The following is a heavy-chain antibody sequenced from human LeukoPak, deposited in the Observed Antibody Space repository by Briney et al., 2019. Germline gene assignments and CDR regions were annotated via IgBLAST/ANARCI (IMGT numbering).Heavy chain of an antibody. D-gene: IGHD3-10*01. CDR2: ISSSSSAM. J-gene: IGHJ4*02. V-gene: IGHV3-48*02. CDR3: ARGSGNSFDY. Sequence: GGSLRLSCAASGFTFSSYSMSWVRQAPGKGLEWVSYISSSSSAMYYADSMKGRFTISGDNAKDSLYLQINNLRDEDTAVYYCARGSGNSFDYWGQGALVTVSS. CDR1: GFTFSSYS.